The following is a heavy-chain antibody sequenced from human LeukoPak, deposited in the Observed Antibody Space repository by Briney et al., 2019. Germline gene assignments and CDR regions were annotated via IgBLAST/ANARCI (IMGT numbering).Heavy chain of an antibody. Sequence: GESLKTPCKGSGYSFTSYRIGWVRQMPGKGLEWMGIIYPGDSDTRYSPYFQGQVTISADKSTSTAYLQWSSLKASDTAMYYCARHARPYYDFWSGPSYDAFDIWGQGTMVTVSS. V-gene: IGHV5-51*01. D-gene: IGHD3-3*01. J-gene: IGHJ3*02. CDR1: GYSFTSYR. CDR3: ARHARPYYDFWSGPSYDAFDI. CDR2: IYPGDSDT.